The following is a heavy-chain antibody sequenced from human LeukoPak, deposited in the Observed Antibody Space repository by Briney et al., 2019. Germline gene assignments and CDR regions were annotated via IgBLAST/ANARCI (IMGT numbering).Heavy chain of an antibody. J-gene: IGHJ3*02. V-gene: IGHV4-34*01. Sequence: PSEALSLTCAVYGGSFCGYHWSWIRQSPGRGLEWIGQINHSGGTDYNASVQSRVTISIDTARNQFSLRLSSLTAADTAIYYCARRPDGFDIWGQGTTVIVSS. CDR1: GGSFCGYH. D-gene: IGHD6-25*01. CDR3: ARRPDGFDI. CDR2: INHSGGT.